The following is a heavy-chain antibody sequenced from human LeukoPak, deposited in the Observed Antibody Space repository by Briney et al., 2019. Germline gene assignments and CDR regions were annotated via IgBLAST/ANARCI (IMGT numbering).Heavy chain of an antibody. CDR3: ARDVFGSGSEFGKDYFDY. J-gene: IGHJ4*02. V-gene: IGHV4-4*07. CDR1: GGSINDAS. D-gene: IGHD3-10*01. Sequence: SETLSLTCTVSGGSINDASWNWIRQPAGKGLEWIGRIYTSGSTNYNPSLKSRVTMSVDTSKNQFSLKLSSVTAADTAVYYCARDVFGSGSEFGKDYFDYWGQGTLVTVSS. CDR2: IYTSGST.